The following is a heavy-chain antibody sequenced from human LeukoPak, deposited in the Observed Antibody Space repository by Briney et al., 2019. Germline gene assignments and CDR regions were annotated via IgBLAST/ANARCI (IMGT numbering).Heavy chain of an antibody. Sequence: SETRSLTCTVSGYSISSGYYWGWIRQPPGKGLEWIGSIYHSGSTYYNPSLKSRVTISVDTSKNQFSLKLSSVTAADTAVYYCASPTAYSGYDSGPNFDYWGQGTLVTVSS. D-gene: IGHD5-12*01. CDR3: ASPTAYSGYDSGPNFDY. CDR2: IYHSGST. J-gene: IGHJ4*02. V-gene: IGHV4-38-2*02. CDR1: GYSISSGYY.